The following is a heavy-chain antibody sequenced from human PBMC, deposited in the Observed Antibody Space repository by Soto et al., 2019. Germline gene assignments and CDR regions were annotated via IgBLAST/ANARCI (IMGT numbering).Heavy chain of an antibody. V-gene: IGHV1-69*01. CDR2: IIPLRGAA. CDR3: ARSPGYCSGNICYSVTGYFYGMDV. CDR1: GGSFRSHV. J-gene: IGHJ6*02. D-gene: IGHD2-15*01. Sequence: QVQLVQSGTEVKRPGSSVKLSCKASGGSFRSHVFSWVRQAPGQGLEWMGGIIPLRGAANYAQKFQGRVTITADESTSTVYMVTSRLRSEDTAMYYYARSPGYCSGNICYSVTGYFYGMDVWGQGTTVTVSS.